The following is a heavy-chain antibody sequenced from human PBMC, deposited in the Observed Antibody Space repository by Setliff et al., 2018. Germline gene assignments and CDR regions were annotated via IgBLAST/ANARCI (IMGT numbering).Heavy chain of an antibody. CDR1: GFTFSAST. V-gene: IGHV3-21*01. CDR3: ARVNDYGDFYFDY. Sequence: GGSLRLSCAASGFTFSASTMNWVRQAPGKGLEWVSSISGSSSNFIYYADSVKGRFTISRDNAKNTLYLQMNSLRAEDTAVYYCARVNDYGDFYFDYWGQGTLVTVSS. CDR2: ISGSSSNFI. J-gene: IGHJ4*02. D-gene: IGHD4-17*01.